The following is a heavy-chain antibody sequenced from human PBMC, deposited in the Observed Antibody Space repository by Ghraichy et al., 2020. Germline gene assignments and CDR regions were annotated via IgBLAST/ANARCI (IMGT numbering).Heavy chain of an antibody. V-gene: IGHV3-33*08. CDR1: GFTFSDHY. D-gene: IGHD3-16*01. CDR3: ARDADFGENYYYGMDV. Sequence: GESLNISCAASGFTFSDHYMDWVRQAPGKGLEWVAVIWYDGSNKYYGDSVKGRFTISRDNSKNTLYLQMNSLRAEDTALYYCARDADFGENYYYGMDVWGQGTTVTVSS. CDR2: IWYDGSNK. J-gene: IGHJ6*02.